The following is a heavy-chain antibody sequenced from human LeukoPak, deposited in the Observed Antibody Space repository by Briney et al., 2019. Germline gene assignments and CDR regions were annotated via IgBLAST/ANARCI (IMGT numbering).Heavy chain of an antibody. CDR2: TYYRSKWYN. Sequence: SQTLSLTCAISGDSVSSNSAAWNWIRQSPSRGLEWLGRTYYRSKWYNEYAVSVKSRIIIKTDTFKNQFSLQLNSVTPEDTAVYYCARVPGDLLYGMDVWGQGTTVIVSS. D-gene: IGHD7-27*01. CDR1: GDSVSSNSAA. V-gene: IGHV6-1*01. J-gene: IGHJ6*02. CDR3: ARVPGDLLYGMDV.